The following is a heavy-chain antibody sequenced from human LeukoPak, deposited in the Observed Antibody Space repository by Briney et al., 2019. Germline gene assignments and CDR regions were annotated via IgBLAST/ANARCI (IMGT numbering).Heavy chain of an antibody. V-gene: IGHV3-23*01. Sequence: PGGSLRLSCAASGFTFRSYAMTWVRQAPGKGLEWVSGISGSGGSTYFADSVKGRFTISRDNAKNSLHLQMNSLRAEDTALYYCAKGIGLAVAGTSWDYWGQGTLVTVSS. CDR1: GFTFRSYA. CDR3: AKGIGLAVAGTSWDY. J-gene: IGHJ4*02. CDR2: ISGSGGST. D-gene: IGHD6-19*01.